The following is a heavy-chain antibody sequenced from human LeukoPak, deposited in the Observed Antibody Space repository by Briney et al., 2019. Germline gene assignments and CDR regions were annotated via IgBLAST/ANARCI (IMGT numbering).Heavy chain of an antibody. V-gene: IGHV1-69*05. J-gene: IGHJ4*02. Sequence: ASVKVSCKASGGTFSSYAISWVRQAPGQGLEWMGGIIPIFGTANYAQKFQGRVTITTDESTSTAYMELSSLRSEDTAVYYCASFYWSSGWEPFDYWGQGTLVTVSS. D-gene: IGHD6-19*01. CDR3: ASFYWSSGWEPFDY. CDR2: IIPIFGTA. CDR1: GGTFSSYA.